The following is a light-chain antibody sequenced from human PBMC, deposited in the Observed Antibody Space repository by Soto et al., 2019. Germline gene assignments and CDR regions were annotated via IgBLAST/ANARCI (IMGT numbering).Light chain of an antibody. CDR1: SGDVAVYNY. CDR3: CSYAGSNNFV. CDR2: EVN. J-gene: IGLJ1*01. Sequence: QSVLTQPPSASGSPGQSVTISCTGASGDVAVYNYVSWYRQHPGKAPKLLIYEVNKRPSGVPDRFSGSKSGNTASLTVSGLQPEDEADYYCCSYAGSNNFVFGTGTKVTVL. V-gene: IGLV2-8*01.